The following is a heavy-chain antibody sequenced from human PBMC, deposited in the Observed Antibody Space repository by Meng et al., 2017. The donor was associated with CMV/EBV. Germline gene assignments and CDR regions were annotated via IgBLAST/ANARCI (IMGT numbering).Heavy chain of an antibody. J-gene: IGHJ6*02. Sequence: GSLRLSCAVYGGSFSGYYWSWIRQPPGKGLEWIGEINHSGSTNYNPSLKSRVTISVDTSKNQFSLKLSSVTAADTAVYYCFGSFTYYYGTDVWGQGTTVTVSS. D-gene: IGHD3-16*01. CDR2: INHSGST. CDR1: GGSFSGYY. CDR3: FGSFTYYYGTDV. V-gene: IGHV4-34*01.